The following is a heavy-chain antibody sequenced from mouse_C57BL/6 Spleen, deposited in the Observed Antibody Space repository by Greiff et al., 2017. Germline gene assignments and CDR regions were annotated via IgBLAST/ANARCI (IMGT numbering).Heavy chain of an antibody. CDR1: GYTFTSYW. V-gene: IGHV1-52*01. Sequence: VQLQQSGAELVRPGSSVKLSCKASGYTFTSYWMHWVKQRPIQGLEWIGNIDPSDSETHYNQKFKDKATLTVDKSSSTAYMQLSSLTSEDSAVYYCARWDYAGNYWGQGTTLTVSS. CDR2: IDPSDSET. J-gene: IGHJ2*01. D-gene: IGHD2-4*01. CDR3: ARWDYAGNY.